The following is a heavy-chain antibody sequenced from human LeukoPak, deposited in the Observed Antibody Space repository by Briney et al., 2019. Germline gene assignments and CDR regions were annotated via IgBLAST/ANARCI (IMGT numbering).Heavy chain of an antibody. CDR1: GFTFSDYY. D-gene: IGHD2-15*01. J-gene: IGHJ4*02. Sequence: KSGGSLRLSCAASGFTFSDYYMSWIRQAPGKGLEWVSYISSSGSTIYYADPVKGRFTISRDNSKNTLYLQMNSLRAEDTAVYYCAREGSVAYFDYWGQGTLVTVSS. CDR2: ISSSGSTI. CDR3: AREGSVAYFDY. V-gene: IGHV3-11*04.